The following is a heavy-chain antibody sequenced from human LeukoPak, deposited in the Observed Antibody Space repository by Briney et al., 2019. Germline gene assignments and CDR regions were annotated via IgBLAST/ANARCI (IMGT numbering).Heavy chain of an antibody. CDR1: GFTFSSYW. CDR2: INSDGSST. CDR3: AKGIEPYGDYPFDY. V-gene: IGHV3-74*01. Sequence: GGSLRLSCAASGFTFSSYWMHWVRQAPGKGLVWVSRINSDGSSTSYADSVKGRFTISRDNAKNTPYLQMNSLRAEDTAVYYCAKGIEPYGDYPFDYWGQGTLVTVSS. D-gene: IGHD4-17*01. J-gene: IGHJ4*02.